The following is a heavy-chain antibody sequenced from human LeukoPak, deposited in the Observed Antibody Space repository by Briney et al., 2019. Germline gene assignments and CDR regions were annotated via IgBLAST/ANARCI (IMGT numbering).Heavy chain of an antibody. J-gene: IGHJ4*02. D-gene: IGHD3-3*01. Sequence: GGYLRLSCAASGFTFSDYYMSWIRQAPGKGLEWISYISSRGSTIYYADSVKGRFTISRDNAKNSLFLQMNSLRAEDTAVYYCARLGSDFWSGYYRDWGQGTLVTVSS. CDR3: ARLGSDFWSGYYRD. CDR2: ISSRGSTI. V-gene: IGHV3-11*04. CDR1: GFTFSDYY.